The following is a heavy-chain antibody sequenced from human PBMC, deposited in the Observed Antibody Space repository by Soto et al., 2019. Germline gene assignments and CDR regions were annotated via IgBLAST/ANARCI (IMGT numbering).Heavy chain of an antibody. Sequence: ASVKVSCKASGYTFTGYYMHWVRQAPGQGLEWMGWINPNSGGTNYAQKFQGRVTMTRDTCISTAYMELSRLRADDTAVYYCARDRRRYSSSWYESWGKRTLVTVSS. CDR2: INPNSGGT. V-gene: IGHV1-2*02. J-gene: IGHJ5*02. CDR1: GYTFTGYY. CDR3: ARDRRRYSSSWYES. D-gene: IGHD6-13*01.